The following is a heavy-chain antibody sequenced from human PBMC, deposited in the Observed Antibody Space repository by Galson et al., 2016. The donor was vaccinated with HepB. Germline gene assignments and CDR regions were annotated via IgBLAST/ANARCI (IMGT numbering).Heavy chain of an antibody. CDR2: IYWDDDN. J-gene: IGHJ6*03. Sequence: PALVKPTQTLTLTCTFSGFSLTTSGVSVGWIRQPPGKALGWLALIYWDDDNRYSPSLNTRLTITKDTSKNQVVLTMTNMDPVDTGTYYCVYNSPRQQLAPNNYQYYYMDVWGKGTTVTISS. CDR3: VYNSPRQQLAPNNYQYYYMDV. V-gene: IGHV2-5*04. CDR1: GFSLTTSGVS. D-gene: IGHD6-13*01.